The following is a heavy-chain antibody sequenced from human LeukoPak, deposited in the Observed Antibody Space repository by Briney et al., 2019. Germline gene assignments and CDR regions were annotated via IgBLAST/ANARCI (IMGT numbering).Heavy chain of an antibody. CDR2: INPSGGST. D-gene: IGHD6-6*01. CDR1: GYTFTSYY. V-gene: IGHV1-46*01. CDR3: AAPSSIAARLPNY. Sequence: ASVKVSCKASGYTFTSYYMHWVRQAPGQGLEWMGIINPSGGSTSYAQKFQGRVTMTRDTSTSTAYMELSSLRSEDTAVYYCAAPSSIAARLPNYWGRGTLVTVSS. J-gene: IGHJ4*02.